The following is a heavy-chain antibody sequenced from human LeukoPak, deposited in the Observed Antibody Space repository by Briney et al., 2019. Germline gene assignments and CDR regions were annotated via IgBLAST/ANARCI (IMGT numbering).Heavy chain of an antibody. CDR1: GGSFSGYY. V-gene: IGHV4-34*01. D-gene: IGHD6-13*01. CDR2: INHSGST. Sequence: SETLSLTCAVYGGSFSGYYWSWIRQPPGKGLEWIGEINHSGSTNYNPSLKSRVTISVDTSKNQFSLKLSSVTAADTAVYYCARAAASDYWGQGTLVTVSS. CDR3: ARAAASDY. J-gene: IGHJ4*02.